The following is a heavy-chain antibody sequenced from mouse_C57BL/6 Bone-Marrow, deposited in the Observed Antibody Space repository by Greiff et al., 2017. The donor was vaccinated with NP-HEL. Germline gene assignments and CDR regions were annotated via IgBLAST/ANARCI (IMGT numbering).Heavy chain of an antibody. V-gene: IGHV5-12*01. Sequence: EVKLMESGGGLVQPGGSLKLSCAASGFTFSDYYMYWVRQTPEKRLEWVAYISNGGGSTYYPDTVKGRFTISRDNAKNTLYLQMSRLKSEDTAMYYCARQITTVVGPFAYWGQGTLVTVSA. CDR1: GFTFSDYY. D-gene: IGHD1-1*01. J-gene: IGHJ3*01. CDR2: ISNGGGST. CDR3: ARQITTVVGPFAY.